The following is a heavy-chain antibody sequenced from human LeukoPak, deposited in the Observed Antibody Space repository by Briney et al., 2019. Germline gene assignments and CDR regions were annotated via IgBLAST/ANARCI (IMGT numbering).Heavy chain of an antibody. Sequence: GASVKVSCKASGGTFSSYAISWVRQAPGQGLEWMGGIIPIFGTANYAQKFQGRVTMTRDTSISTAYMELSRLRSDDTAVYYCARDYCSSTSCYDYFDYWGQGTLVTVSS. D-gene: IGHD2-2*01. CDR1: GGTFSSYA. J-gene: IGHJ4*02. CDR3: ARDYCSSTSCYDYFDY. V-gene: IGHV1-69*05. CDR2: IIPIFGTA.